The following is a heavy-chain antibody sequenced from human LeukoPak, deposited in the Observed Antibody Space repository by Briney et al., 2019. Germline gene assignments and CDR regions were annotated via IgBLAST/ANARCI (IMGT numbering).Heavy chain of an antibody. V-gene: IGHV3-43*02. J-gene: IGHJ4*02. D-gene: IGHD6-19*01. CDR2: ISGDGGST. CDR3: ARESESSGWYDY. Sequence: GGSLRLSCAAPGFIFHDYAIHWVRQAPGKGLEWVSLISGDGGSTFYADSAKGRFTISRDNSKNSLYLQMNSLRSDDTALYYCARESESSGWYDYWGQGTLVTVSS. CDR1: GFIFHDYA.